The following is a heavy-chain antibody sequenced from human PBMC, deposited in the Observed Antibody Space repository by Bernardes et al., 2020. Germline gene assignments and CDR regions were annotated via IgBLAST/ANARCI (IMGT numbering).Heavy chain of an antibody. J-gene: IGHJ5*02. D-gene: IGHD6-13*01. CDR2: ISSSGSTR. V-gene: IGHV3-11*04. CDR3: ARDGGAAGFDP. CDR1: GFTFSDYY. Sequence: GGTLRLSCAASGFTFSDYYMSWIRKGPGKGLEWVSYISSSGSTRYYADSVKGRFTISRDNTKNSLYLQMNSLRAEDTAVYYCARDGGAAGFDPWCQGTLVTFSS.